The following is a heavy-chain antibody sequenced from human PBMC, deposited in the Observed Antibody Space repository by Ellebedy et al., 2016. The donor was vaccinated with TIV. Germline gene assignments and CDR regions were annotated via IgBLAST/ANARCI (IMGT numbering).Heavy chain of an antibody. D-gene: IGHD3-10*01. Sequence: DSVKGRFTISRDNSKNTLYLQMNSLRPEDTAVYYCARESGLWFGDLGDYWGQGTLVTVSS. V-gene: IGHV3-30*01. J-gene: IGHJ4*02. CDR3: ARESGLWFGDLGDY.